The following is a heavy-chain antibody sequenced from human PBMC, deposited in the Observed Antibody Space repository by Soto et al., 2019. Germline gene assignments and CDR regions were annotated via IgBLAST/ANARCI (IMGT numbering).Heavy chain of an antibody. Sequence: GGSLRLSCAASGFTFSSYGMHWVRQAPGKGLEWVAVIWYDGSNKYYADSVKGRFTISRDNSKNTLYLQMNSLRAEDTAVYYCARGRGRDGYNNGSFYYWGQGTLVTVSS. D-gene: IGHD3-16*01. CDR1: GFTFSSYG. V-gene: IGHV3-33*01. CDR2: IWYDGSNK. J-gene: IGHJ4*02. CDR3: ARGRGRDGYNNGSFYY.